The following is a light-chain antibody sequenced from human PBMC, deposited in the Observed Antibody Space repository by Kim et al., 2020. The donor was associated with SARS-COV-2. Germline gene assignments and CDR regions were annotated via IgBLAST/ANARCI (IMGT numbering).Light chain of an antibody. J-gene: IGKJ4*01. CDR2: DAS. CDR1: QGISSA. CDR3: QQFNSYPVT. V-gene: IGKV1-13*02. Sequence: ASVGDRVTITCRASQGISSALAWYQQTPGKAPKLLIYDASSLESGVPSRFSGSGSGTDFTLTISSLQPEDFAAYYCQQFNSYPVTFGGGTKVDIK.